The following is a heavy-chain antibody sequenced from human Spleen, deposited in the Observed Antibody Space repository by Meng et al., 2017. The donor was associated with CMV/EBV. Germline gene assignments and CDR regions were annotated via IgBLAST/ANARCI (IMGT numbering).Heavy chain of an antibody. V-gene: IGHV3-74*01. Sequence: GGSLRLSCAASGFTFSSYWMHWVRQPPGKGLVWVSRINNDGSSISHAGPVKGRFTISRDNAKNTLYLQMNSLRAEDTAVYYCARAPGHILTEEPGSWGRGTLVTVSS. CDR2: INNDGSSI. CDR1: GFTFSSYW. D-gene: IGHD3-9*01. CDR3: ARAPGHILTEEPGS. J-gene: IGHJ4*02.